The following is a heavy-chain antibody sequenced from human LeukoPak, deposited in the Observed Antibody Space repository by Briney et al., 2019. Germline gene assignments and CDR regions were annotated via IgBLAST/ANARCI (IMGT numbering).Heavy chain of an antibody. CDR1: GGSFSRYY. J-gene: IGHJ4*03. Sequence: SETLSLTCAVYGGSFSRYYWSWIRQSPGKRLEWIAEIDHRGDTHYNPSVKSRVTISVDTSKNQFSLKVRSLSAADTAVYYCARGATISETGYFDFWSQGTLVTVSS. CDR2: IDHRGDT. D-gene: IGHD5-24*01. CDR3: ARGATISETGYFDF. V-gene: IGHV4-34*01.